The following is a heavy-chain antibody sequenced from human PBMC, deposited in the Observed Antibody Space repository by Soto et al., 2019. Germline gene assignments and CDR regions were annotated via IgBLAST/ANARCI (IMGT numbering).Heavy chain of an antibody. J-gene: IGHJ6*02. V-gene: IGHV3-23*01. CDR1: GFTFSSYA. CDR2: ISGSGGST. CDR3: AKVGARGLYYYYYYGMDV. Sequence: GGSLRLSCAASGFTFSSYAMSWVRQAPGKGLEWVSAISGSGGSTYYADSVKGRFTISRDNSKNTLYLQMNSLRAEDTAVYYCAKVGARGLYYYYYYGMDVWGQGTTVTVS. D-gene: IGHD1-26*01.